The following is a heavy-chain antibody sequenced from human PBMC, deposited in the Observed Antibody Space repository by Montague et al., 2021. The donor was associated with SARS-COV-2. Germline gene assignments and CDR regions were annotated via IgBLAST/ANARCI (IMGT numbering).Heavy chain of an antibody. D-gene: IGHD6-19*01. CDR1: GDSLTYFY. CDR3: ARDLFSPYSSGWYADY. J-gene: IGHJ4*02. V-gene: IGHV4-34*01. CDR2: IYHSGST. Sequence: SETLSLTCTVSGDSLTYFYWSWIRQPPGKGLERIGEIYHSGSTNYNPSLKSRVTISVDKSKNQFSLKLSSVTAADTAVYYCARDLFSPYSSGWYADYWGQGTLVTVSS.